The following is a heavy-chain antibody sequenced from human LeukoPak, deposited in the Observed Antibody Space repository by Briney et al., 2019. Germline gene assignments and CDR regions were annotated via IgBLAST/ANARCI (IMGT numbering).Heavy chain of an antibody. CDR1: GGSINSRSYY. V-gene: IGHV4-39*01. CDR2: IYSSGAT. D-gene: IGHD1-7*01. CDR3: VQNIPGTVEH. J-gene: IGHJ1*01. Sequence: PSETLSFTCIVSGGSINSRSYYWGWIRQPPGKGLECVGNIYSSGATYYNPSLKSRLTISLDTSKSQFSLRLSSVTAADTAIYYCVQNIPGTVEHWGQGALVTVSS.